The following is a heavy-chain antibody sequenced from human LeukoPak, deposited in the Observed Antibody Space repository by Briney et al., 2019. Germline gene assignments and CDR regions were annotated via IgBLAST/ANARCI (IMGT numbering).Heavy chain of an antibody. CDR2: IYYSGST. D-gene: IGHD2-21*02. CDR1: GGSISSYC. J-gene: IGHJ6*02. CDR3: ARVTASNYYYYGMDV. Sequence: SETLSLTCTVSGGSISSYCWSWIRQPPGKGLEWIGYIYYSGSTNYNPSLKSRVTISVDTSKNQFSLKLSSVTAADTAVYYCARVTASNYYYYGMDVWGQGTTVTVSS. V-gene: IGHV4-59*01.